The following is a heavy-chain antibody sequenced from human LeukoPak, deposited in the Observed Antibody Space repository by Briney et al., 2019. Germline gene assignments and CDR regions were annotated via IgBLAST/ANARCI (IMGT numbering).Heavy chain of an antibody. Sequence: ASVKVSCKASGYTFTSDGITWVRQAPGHGLERMGWISAYNGNTNYAQKFQDRVTMTTDTSTSTAYMELRSLRSDDTAMYYCARVLWIQLWGSSDYWGQGTLVTVSS. CDR2: ISAYNGNT. V-gene: IGHV1-18*01. J-gene: IGHJ4*02. D-gene: IGHD5-18*01. CDR1: GYTFTSDG. CDR3: ARVLWIQLWGSSDY.